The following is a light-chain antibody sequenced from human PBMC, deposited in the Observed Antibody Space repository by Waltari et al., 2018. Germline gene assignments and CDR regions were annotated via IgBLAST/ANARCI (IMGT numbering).Light chain of an antibody. CDR3: QQSRSFPLT. Sequence: EIVLTQSPDFQSVTPKEKVTITCRASQDISTSLQWYQQKPDQSPKLLIKYASESFSGVPSRFSGSGSGTHFTLTINSLEAEDAATYYCQQSRSFPLTFGGGTKVEIK. CDR1: QDISTS. CDR2: YAS. V-gene: IGKV6-21*01. J-gene: IGKJ4*01.